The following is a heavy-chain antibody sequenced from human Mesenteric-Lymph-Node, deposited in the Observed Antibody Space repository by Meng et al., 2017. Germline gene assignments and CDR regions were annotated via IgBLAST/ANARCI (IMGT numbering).Heavy chain of an antibody. CDR3: ARGAFEFGIIDY. CDR2: MNPNSGNT. V-gene: IGHV1-8*02. D-gene: IGHD3-10*01. J-gene: IGHJ4*02. CDR1: GYTFTSYA. Sequence: ASVKVSCKASGYTFTSYAMNWVRQATGQGLEWMGWMNPNSGNTGYAQKFQGRVTMTRNTSISTAYMELSSLRSEDTAVYYCARGAFEFGIIDYWGQGTLVTVSS.